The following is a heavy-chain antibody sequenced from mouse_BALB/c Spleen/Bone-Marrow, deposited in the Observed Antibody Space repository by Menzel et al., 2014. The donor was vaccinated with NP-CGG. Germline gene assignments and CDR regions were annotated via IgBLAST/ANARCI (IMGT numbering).Heavy chain of an antibody. Sequence: VQLKESGPELVRPGAPVKISCKASGYSFTGYFMNWVMQSHGKSLEWIGRINPYNGDTLYNQKFKGKATLTVDKSSSTAHMELRSLASEDSAVYYCAREGGYYYGSSPYFDVWGAGTTVTVSS. V-gene: IGHV1-20*02. CDR1: GYSFTGYF. J-gene: IGHJ1*01. D-gene: IGHD1-1*01. CDR3: AREGGYYYGSSPYFDV. CDR2: INPYNGDT.